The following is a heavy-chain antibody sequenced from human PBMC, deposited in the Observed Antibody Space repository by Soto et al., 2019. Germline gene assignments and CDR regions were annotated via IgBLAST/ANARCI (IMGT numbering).Heavy chain of an antibody. J-gene: IGHJ5*02. CDR3: ARFDEWFDP. CDR1: GGSISSGVYY. D-gene: IGHD3-9*01. CDR2: IYYSGST. V-gene: IGHV4-31*03. Sequence: PSETLSRTCTVSGGSISSGVYYWIWIRQHPGKGLEWIGYIYYSGSTYYNPSLKSRVTISVDTSKNQFSLKLSSVTAADTAVYYCARFDEWFDPWGQGTLVTVSS.